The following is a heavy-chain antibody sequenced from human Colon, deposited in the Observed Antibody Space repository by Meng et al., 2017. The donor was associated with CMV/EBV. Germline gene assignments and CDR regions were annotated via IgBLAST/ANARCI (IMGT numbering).Heavy chain of an antibody. CDR1: GYTFTGYL. CDR2: INPYSGDT. CDR3: GTFGGDFDY. D-gene: IGHD3-3*01. Sequence: QVHLLPSGAGMREPWASVKVSCKASGYTFTGYLIHWVRQAPGQGLEWMGWINPYSGDTIYAQKFEVGVTMTRDASITTAYLELSSLKSDDTAVYYCGTFGGDFDYWGQGTLVTVSS. V-gene: IGHV1-2*02. J-gene: IGHJ4*02.